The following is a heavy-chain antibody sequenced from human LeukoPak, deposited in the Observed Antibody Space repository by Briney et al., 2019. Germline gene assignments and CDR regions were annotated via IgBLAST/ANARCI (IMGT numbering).Heavy chain of an antibody. CDR2: ISGSGGST. Sequence: PSGGSLRLSCAASGFIFSSYAMSWLRQAPGKGLEWVSRISGSGGSTSYADPVKARFTISRDNSKNTLYLQMNSLRAEDTAVFYCAKENRWEWGQGTLVTVSS. V-gene: IGHV3-23*01. CDR1: GFIFSSYA. CDR3: AKENRWE. D-gene: IGHD1-14*01. J-gene: IGHJ4*02.